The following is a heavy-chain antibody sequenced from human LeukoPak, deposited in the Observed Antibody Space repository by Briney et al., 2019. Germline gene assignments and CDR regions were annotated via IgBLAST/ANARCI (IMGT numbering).Heavy chain of an antibody. D-gene: IGHD3-16*02. V-gene: IGHV1-2*02. CDR2: INPNSGGT. CDR3: AREGYDYVWGSYRYIDY. Sequence: ASVKVSCKAFGYTFTSNYMHWVRQAPGQGLEWMGWINPNSGGTNYAQKFQGRVTMTRDTSISTAYMELSRLRSDDTAVYYCAREGYDYVWGSYRYIDYWGQGTLVTVSS. J-gene: IGHJ4*02. CDR1: GYTFTSNY.